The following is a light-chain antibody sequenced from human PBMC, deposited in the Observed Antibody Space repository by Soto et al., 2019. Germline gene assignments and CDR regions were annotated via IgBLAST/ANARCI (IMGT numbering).Light chain of an antibody. CDR2: GAS. CDR1: QIISSH. Sequence: DIQMTQSPSSLSASIGDRVTITCRTSQIISSHLNWYQQKPGKAPILLIYGASTLASGVPSRFRGSGSGTDFTLTIDSLQPDDFATYYCQQSHNTPYTFGRGT. J-gene: IGKJ2*01. V-gene: IGKV1-39*01. CDR3: QQSHNTPYT.